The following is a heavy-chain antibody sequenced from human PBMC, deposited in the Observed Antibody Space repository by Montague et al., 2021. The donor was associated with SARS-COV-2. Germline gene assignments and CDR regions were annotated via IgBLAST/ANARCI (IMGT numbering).Heavy chain of an antibody. CDR2: ISGSDDTT. J-gene: IGHJ4*02. D-gene: IGHD2-2*01. V-gene: IGHV3-23*01. CDR3: AKGFTSWPRGLFDY. Sequence: SLSLSFSASGFTLSSYAMNWVRQAPGKGLEWVSSISGSDDTTYYADSVKGRFTISRDSSKNTLYPQMNSLRVEETAVYYCAKGFTSWPRGLFDYWGQGSLVTVSS. CDR1: GFTLSSYA.